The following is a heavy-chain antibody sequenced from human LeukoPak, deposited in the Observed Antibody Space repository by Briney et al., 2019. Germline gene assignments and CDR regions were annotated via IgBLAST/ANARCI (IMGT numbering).Heavy chain of an antibody. CDR3: ARAAKKPYYYDSSGYPDY. CDR1: GFTFSSYS. D-gene: IGHD3-22*01. J-gene: IGHJ4*02. V-gene: IGHV3-21*01. Sequence: GGSLRPSCAASGFTFSSYSMNWVRQAPGKGLEWVSSISSSSSYIYYADSVKGRFTISRDNAKNSLYLQMNSLRAEDTAVYYCARAAKKPYYYDSSGYPDYWGQGTLVTVSS. CDR2: ISSSSSYI.